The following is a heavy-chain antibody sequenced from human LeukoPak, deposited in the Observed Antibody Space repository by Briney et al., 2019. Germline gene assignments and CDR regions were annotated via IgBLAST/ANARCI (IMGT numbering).Heavy chain of an antibody. Sequence: SSETLSLTCAVYGGSFSGYYWSWIRQPPGKGLEWIGEINHSGSTNYNPSLKSRVTISVDTSKNQFSLKLSSVTAADTAVYYCARDLGTRGSDYDSSGYYTWGQGTLVTVSS. J-gene: IGHJ5*02. CDR2: INHSGST. V-gene: IGHV4-34*01. CDR3: ARDLGTRGSDYDSSGYYT. D-gene: IGHD3-22*01. CDR1: GGSFSGYY.